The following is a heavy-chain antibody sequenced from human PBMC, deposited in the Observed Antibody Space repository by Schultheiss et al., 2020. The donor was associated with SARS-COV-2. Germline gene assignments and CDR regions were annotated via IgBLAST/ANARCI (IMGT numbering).Heavy chain of an antibody. D-gene: IGHD2-2*01. CDR1: GYSFTSYW. Sequence: GGSLRLSCKGSGYSFTSYWIGWVRQMPGKGLEWMGIIYPGDSDTRYSPSFQGQVTISADKSISTAYLQWSSLKASDTAMYYCARQKDCSSTSCYLGSSGPKNEAFDFWGRGAMVTVSS. V-gene: IGHV5-51*01. CDR3: ARQKDCSSTSCYLGSSGPKNEAFDF. CDR2: IYPGDSDT. J-gene: IGHJ3*01.